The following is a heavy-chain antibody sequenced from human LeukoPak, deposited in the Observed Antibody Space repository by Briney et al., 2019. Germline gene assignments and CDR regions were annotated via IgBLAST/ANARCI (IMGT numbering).Heavy chain of an antibody. D-gene: IGHD6-19*01. CDR3: ARNGYSSGWYGY. CDR2: ISAYNGNT. Sequence: ASVKVSCKASGGTFSSYAISWVRQAPGQGLEWMGWISAYNGNTNYAQKLQGRVTMTTDTSTSTAYMELRSLRSDDTAVYYCARNGYSSGWYGYWGQGTLDTVSS. V-gene: IGHV1-18*01. J-gene: IGHJ4*02. CDR1: GGTFSSYA.